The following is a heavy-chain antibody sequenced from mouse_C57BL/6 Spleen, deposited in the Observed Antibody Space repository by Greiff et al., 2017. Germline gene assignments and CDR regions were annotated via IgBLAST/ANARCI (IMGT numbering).Heavy chain of an antibody. CDR2: ISYDGSN. V-gene: IGHV3-6*01. CDR1: GYSITSGYY. CDR3: AGGKDIYYGNYEVYWYFDV. J-gene: IGHJ1*03. Sequence: EVQLVESGPGLVKPSQSLSLTCSVTGYSITSGYYWYWIRQFPGNKLEWMDYISYDGSNNYNPLITNRISITRYTFKNQFFLKLNSVTTEKTATYYSAGGKDIYYGNYEVYWYFDVWGTGTTVTVSS. D-gene: IGHD2-1*01.